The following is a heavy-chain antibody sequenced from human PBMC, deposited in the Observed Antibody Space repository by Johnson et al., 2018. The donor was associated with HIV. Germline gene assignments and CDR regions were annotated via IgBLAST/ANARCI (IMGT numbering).Heavy chain of an antibody. CDR2: ISWNSGSI. V-gene: IGHV3-9*01. Sequence: VQLVESGGGLVQPGRSLRLSCAAYGFSFDDYAMHWVRQAPGKGLEWVPGISWNSGSIGYADSVRGRFNISRENARYSRYLQMNSLRSEDTALYYCAKDRGMATITFVEVAFDIWGQGTMVTVSS. J-gene: IGHJ3*02. CDR3: AKDRGMATITFVEVAFDI. D-gene: IGHD5-24*01. CDR1: GFSFDDYA.